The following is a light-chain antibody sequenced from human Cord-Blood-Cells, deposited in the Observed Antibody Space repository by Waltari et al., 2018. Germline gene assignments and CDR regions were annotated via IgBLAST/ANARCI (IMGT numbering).Light chain of an antibody. CDR1: SSAVGGYNL. Sequence: QSALTQPASVSGSPGQSIPISCTGTSSAVGGYNLFSWYQQHPGKSPKLMIYEGSKRPSGVSNRFSGSKSGNTASLTISGLQAEDEADYYCCSYAGSSTFYVFGTGTKVTVL. CDR2: EGS. V-gene: IGLV2-23*01. J-gene: IGLJ1*01. CDR3: CSYAGSSTFYV.